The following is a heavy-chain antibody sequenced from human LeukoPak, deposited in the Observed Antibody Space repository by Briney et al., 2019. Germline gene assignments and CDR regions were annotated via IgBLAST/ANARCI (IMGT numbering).Heavy chain of an antibody. CDR3: ASHTTLGRDHLDP. CDR1: GGSISSGGYY. Sequence: MPSETLSLTCTVSGGSISSGGYYWSWIRQHPGKGLEWIGYIYYSGSTYYNPSLKSRVTVSVDTSKNQFSLKLSSVTAADTAVYYCASHTTLGRDHLDPWGQGTLVTVSS. V-gene: IGHV4-31*03. J-gene: IGHJ5*02. D-gene: IGHD3-16*01. CDR2: IYYSGST.